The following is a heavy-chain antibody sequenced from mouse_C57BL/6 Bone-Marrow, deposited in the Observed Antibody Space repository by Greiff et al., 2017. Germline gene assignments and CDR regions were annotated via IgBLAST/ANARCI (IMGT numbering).Heavy chain of an antibody. J-gene: IGHJ3*01. CDR2: IDPSDSET. Sequence: QVQLQQPGAELVRPGSSVKLSCKASGYTFTSYWMHWVKQRPIQGLEWIGNIDPSDSETHYNQKFKDKATLTVDKSSSTAYMQLNSLTSEDSAVYYCARDVYDGYYGFAYWGQGTLVTVSA. D-gene: IGHD2-3*01. CDR1: GYTFTSYW. V-gene: IGHV1-52*01. CDR3: ARDVYDGYYGFAY.